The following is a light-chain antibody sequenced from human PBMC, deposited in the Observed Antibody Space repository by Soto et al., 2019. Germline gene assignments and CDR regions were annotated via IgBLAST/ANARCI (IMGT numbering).Light chain of an antibody. CDR1: SSNIGSGYD. V-gene: IGLV1-40*01. J-gene: IGLJ1*01. CDR3: QSYDSSLSGYV. Sequence: QSVLTQPPSVSGAPGQRVTISCTGSSSNIGSGYDVPWYQQLPGTAPKLLIYDNFNRPSGVPDRFSGSKSGTSASLAITGLQAEDEADYYCQSYDSSLSGYVFGTGTKLTVL. CDR2: DNF.